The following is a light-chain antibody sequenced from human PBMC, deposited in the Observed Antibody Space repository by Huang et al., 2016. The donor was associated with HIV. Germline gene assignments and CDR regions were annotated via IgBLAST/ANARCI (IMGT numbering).Light chain of an antibody. V-gene: IGKV1-33*01. J-gene: IGKJ4*01. CDR2: DAS. Sequence: EIKMTQSQFSLSAPVGDRVTITCQASQDITKYLNWYQQKPGKAPNLLIYDASNLETGVPSRFSVSGSGTDFTFTISSLQPEDIATYYCQQYDNLPLTFGGGTKVEIK. CDR3: QQYDNLPLT. CDR1: QDITKY.